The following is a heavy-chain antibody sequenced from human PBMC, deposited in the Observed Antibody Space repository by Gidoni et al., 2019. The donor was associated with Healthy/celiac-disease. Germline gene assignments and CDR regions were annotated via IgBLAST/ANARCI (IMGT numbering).Heavy chain of an antibody. D-gene: IGHD3-3*01. V-gene: IGHV3-9*01. CDR3: AKGLELDDFWSGSFDYYGMDV. J-gene: IGHJ6*02. CDR1: GFTFDDYA. CDR2: ISWNSGSI. Sequence: EVQLVESGGGLVPPGRSLRLSCAASGFTFDDYAMHWVRQAPGKGLEWVSGISWNSGSIGYADSVKGRFTISRDNAKNSLYLQMNSLRAEDTALYYCAKGLELDDFWSGSFDYYGMDVWGQGTTVTVSS.